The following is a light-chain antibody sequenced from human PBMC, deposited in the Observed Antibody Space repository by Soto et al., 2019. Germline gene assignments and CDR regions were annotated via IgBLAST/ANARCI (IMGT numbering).Light chain of an antibody. Sequence: MTQSQATRSVSLGVRPTLSCRASQNVNDNLAWYQQKPGQAPRLLIYGASTRATGIPARFSGSGFETEFTLTISSLQSEDLAVYYCQQYDKWPVFGGGTKVDI. CDR1: QNVNDN. CDR3: QQYDKWPV. J-gene: IGKJ4*01. V-gene: IGKV3-15*01. CDR2: GAS.